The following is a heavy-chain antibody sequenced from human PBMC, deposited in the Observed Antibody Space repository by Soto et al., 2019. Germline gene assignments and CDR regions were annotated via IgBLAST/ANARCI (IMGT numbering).Heavy chain of an antibody. V-gene: IGHV1-69*04. D-gene: IGHD3-22*01. Sequence: SGKVSCKASGGTFRNYPINWVRQAPGQGLEWMGSIFPLTDIPDYAQNFQARLTISADKSTSTAYMELSSLRSEDTAVYYGARDDMIVVHWGQGTLVTVSS. CDR1: GGTFRNYP. CDR3: ARDDMIVVH. J-gene: IGHJ4*02. CDR2: IFPLTDIP.